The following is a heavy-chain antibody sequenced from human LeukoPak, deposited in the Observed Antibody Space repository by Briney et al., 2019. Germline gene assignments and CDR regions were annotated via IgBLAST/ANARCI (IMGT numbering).Heavy chain of an antibody. Sequence: TSETLSLTCTVSGGSISSSSYYWGWIRQPPGKGLEWIGSIYYSRSTYYNPALKSRATTSVDTSKNQFSLKLSSVTAADTAVYYCARHRMYYYDSSGRGVADAFDIWGQGTMVTVSS. CDR2: IYYSRST. CDR1: GGSISSSSYY. J-gene: IGHJ3*02. CDR3: ARHRMYYYDSSGRGVADAFDI. D-gene: IGHD3-22*01. V-gene: IGHV4-39*01.